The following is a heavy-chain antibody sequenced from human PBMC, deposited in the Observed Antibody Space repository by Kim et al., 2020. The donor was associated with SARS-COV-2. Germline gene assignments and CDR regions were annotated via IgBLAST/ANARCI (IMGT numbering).Heavy chain of an antibody. V-gene: IGHV4-4*02. CDR3: ARVHCSGGSCYSSGWFDP. Sequence: SETLSHTCAVSGGSISSSNWWSWVRQPPGKGLEWIGEIYHSGSTNYNPSLKSRVTISVDKSKNQFSLKLSSVTAADTAVYYCARVHCSGGSCYSSGWFDPWGQGTLVTVSS. CDR1: GGSISSSNW. CDR2: IYHSGST. J-gene: IGHJ5*02. D-gene: IGHD2-15*01.